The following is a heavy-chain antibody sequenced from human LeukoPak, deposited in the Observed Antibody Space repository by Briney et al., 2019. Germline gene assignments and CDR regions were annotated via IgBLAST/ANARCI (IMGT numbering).Heavy chain of an antibody. V-gene: IGHV1-69*01. D-gene: IGHD3-22*01. CDR2: IIPIFGTA. CDR3: ARVTLHYYDSSGPPYYLDY. J-gene: IGHJ4*02. Sequence: SVKVSCKASGGTFSSYAISWVRQAPGQGLEWMGGIIPIFGTANYAQKFQGRVTITADESTSTAYMELSSLRSEDTAVYYCARVTLHYYDSSGPPYYLDYWGQGTLVTVSS. CDR1: GGTFSSYA.